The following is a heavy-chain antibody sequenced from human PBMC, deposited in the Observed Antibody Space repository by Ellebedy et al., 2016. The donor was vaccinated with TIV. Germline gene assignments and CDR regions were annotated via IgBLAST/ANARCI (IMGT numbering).Heavy chain of an antibody. Sequence: MPSETLSLTCAVYNGSFTHYFWSWVRQPPGKGLEWMGEINASGTTTNNPYLKNRVPISVDTPKRQFSLRLTSVTAADTAVYYCARARGQYLYGSGSYFTNWGQGEMVTVSS. CDR1: NGSFTHYF. V-gene: IGHV4-34*01. J-gene: IGHJ4*02. D-gene: IGHD3-10*01. CDR2: INASGTT. CDR3: ARARGQYLYGSGSYFTN.